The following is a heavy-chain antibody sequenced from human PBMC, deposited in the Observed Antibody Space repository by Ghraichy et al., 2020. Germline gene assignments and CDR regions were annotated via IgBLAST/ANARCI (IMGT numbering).Heavy chain of an antibody. CDR2: INHSGST. CDR3: AGVLVPPGSRYFDL. Sequence: SETLSLTCAVYGGSFSDYYWCWIRQPPGTGLEWTGEINHSGSTNYNPSLTSRVTISVDTSKNQFSLNLGSVTAAATAVYYCAGVLVPPGSRYFDLWGLGTLVTVSS. CDR1: GGSFSDYY. D-gene: IGHD2-2*01. J-gene: IGHJ2*01. V-gene: IGHV4-34*01.